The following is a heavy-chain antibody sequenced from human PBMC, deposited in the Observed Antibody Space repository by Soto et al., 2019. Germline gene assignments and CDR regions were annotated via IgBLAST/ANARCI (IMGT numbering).Heavy chain of an antibody. CDR3: AKGYCSSTSCYLYYYYYMDV. CDR2: ISGSGGST. D-gene: IGHD2-2*01. CDR1: GFTFSSYA. V-gene: IGHV3-23*01. Sequence: GGSLRLSCAASGFTFSSYAMSWVRQAPGKGLEWVSAISGSGGSTYYADSVKGRFTISRDNSKNTLYLQMNSLRAEDTAVYYCAKGYCSSTSCYLYYYYYMDVWGKGTTVTVSS. J-gene: IGHJ6*03.